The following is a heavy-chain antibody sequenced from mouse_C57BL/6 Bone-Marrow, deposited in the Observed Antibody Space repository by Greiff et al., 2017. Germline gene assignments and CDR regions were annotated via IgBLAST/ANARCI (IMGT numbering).Heavy chain of an antibody. D-gene: IGHD2-1*01. V-gene: IGHV14-2*01. Sequence: EVQLQQSGAELVKPGASVKLSCTASGFTIKDYYMHWVKQRPEQGLEWIGRIDPDDGATNYAPKFQGKATITADTSSNTAYLPLRSLTSEDTAVCYCSLYGTPGYWGQGTSVTVSS. CDR2: IDPDDGAT. J-gene: IGHJ4*01. CDR3: SLYGTPGY. CDR1: GFTIKDYY.